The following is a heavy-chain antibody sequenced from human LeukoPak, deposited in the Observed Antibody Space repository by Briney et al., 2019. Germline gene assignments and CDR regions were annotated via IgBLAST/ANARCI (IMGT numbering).Heavy chain of an antibody. Sequence: GGSLRLSCAASGFTFSSYSMNWVRQAPGKGLEWVSSISSSSSYIYYADSVKGRFTISRDNAKNTLYLQMNSLRAEDTAVYYCARDYLYYDFWSGRNYNWFDPWGQGTLVTVSS. D-gene: IGHD3-3*01. CDR3: ARDYLYYDFWSGRNYNWFDP. CDR2: ISSSSSYI. V-gene: IGHV3-21*01. CDR1: GFTFSSYS. J-gene: IGHJ5*02.